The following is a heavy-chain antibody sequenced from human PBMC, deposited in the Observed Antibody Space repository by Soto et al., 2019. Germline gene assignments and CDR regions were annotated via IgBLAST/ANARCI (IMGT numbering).Heavy chain of an antibody. CDR3: ARDELLWFGEDRYYYGMDV. D-gene: IGHD3-10*01. CDR1: GGTFSSYA. J-gene: IGHJ6*02. CDR2: IIPIFGTA. V-gene: IGHV1-69*13. Sequence: ASVKVSCKASGGTFSSYAISWVRQAPGQGLEWMGGIIPIFGTANYAQKFQGRVTITADESTSTAYMELSSLRSEDTAVCYCARDELLWFGEDRYYYGMDVWGQGTTVTVSS.